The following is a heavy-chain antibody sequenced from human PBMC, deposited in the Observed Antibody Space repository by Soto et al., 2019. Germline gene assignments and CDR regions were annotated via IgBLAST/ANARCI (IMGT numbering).Heavy chain of an antibody. CDR2: ISYDGSNK. Sequence: LRLSCAASGFTFSSYAMHWVRQAPGKGLEWVAVISYDGSNKYYADSVKGRFTISRDNSKNTLYLQMNSLRVEDTAVYYCARVSGENDFWSGYYGNHYDMDVWGQGTTVTVS. J-gene: IGHJ6*02. CDR1: GFTFSSYA. CDR3: ARVSGENDFWSGYYGNHYDMDV. V-gene: IGHV3-30-3*01. D-gene: IGHD3-3*01.